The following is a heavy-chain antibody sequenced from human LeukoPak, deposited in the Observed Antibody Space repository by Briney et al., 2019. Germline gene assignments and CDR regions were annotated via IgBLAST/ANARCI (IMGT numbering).Heavy chain of an antibody. CDR1: GYSISSSNW. CDR3: ARKEGHQNVFDY. Sequence: PSETLSLTCAVSGYSISSSNWWGWIRPPPGKGREWIGYIYYSGSTYYNPSLKSPVTMSVDTSKNQFSLKLSSVTAVDTAVYYCARKEGHQNVFDYWGQGTLVTVSS. D-gene: IGHD1-1*01. J-gene: IGHJ4*02. CDR2: IYYSGST. V-gene: IGHV4-28*01.